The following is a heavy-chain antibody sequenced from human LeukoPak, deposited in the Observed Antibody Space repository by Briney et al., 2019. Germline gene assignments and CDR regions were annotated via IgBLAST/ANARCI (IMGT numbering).Heavy chain of an antibody. D-gene: IGHD2-8*02. CDR3: ARDLVGPPDYYYGMDV. J-gene: IGHJ6*02. Sequence: GGSLRLSCAASGFTFSSYAMSWVRQAPGKGLEWVSAISGSGGSTYYADSVKGRFTISRDNAKNSLYLQMNSLRDEDTAVYYCARDLVGPPDYYYGMDVWGQGTTVTVSS. CDR2: ISGSGGST. V-gene: IGHV3-23*01. CDR1: GFTFSSYA.